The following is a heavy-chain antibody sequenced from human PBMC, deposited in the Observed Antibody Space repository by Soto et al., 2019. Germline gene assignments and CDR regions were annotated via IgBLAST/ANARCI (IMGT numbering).Heavy chain of an antibody. CDR2: INPKSGST. CDR3: ARAGLFFAMDV. Sequence: ASVKVSCKASKYNFTAFYIHWVRQAPGRGLEWLGWINPKSGSTSYAQKFQGRVTLTTDTSISALYMDLNRLTSDDTAIYYCARAGLFFAMDVWGQ. J-gene: IGHJ6*02. V-gene: IGHV1-2*02. D-gene: IGHD6-19*01. CDR1: KYNFTAFY.